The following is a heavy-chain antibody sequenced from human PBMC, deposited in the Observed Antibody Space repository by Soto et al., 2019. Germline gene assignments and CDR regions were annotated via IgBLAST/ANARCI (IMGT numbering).Heavy chain of an antibody. CDR1: GFTFSSYW. J-gene: IGHJ4*02. V-gene: IGHV3-7*01. D-gene: IGHD3-22*01. CDR2: IKQDGSEK. Sequence: GGSLRLSCAASGFTFSSYWMSWVRQAPGKWLEWVANIKQDGSEKYYVDSVKGRFTISRDNAKNSLYLQMNSLRAEDTAVYYCARGGHYDSSGSAFDYWGQGTLVTVSS. CDR3: ARGGHYDSSGSAFDY.